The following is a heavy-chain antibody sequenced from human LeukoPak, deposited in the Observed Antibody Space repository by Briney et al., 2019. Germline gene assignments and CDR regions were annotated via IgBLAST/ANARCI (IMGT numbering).Heavy chain of an antibody. Sequence: ASVKVSCKASGYTFTSYDINWVRQATGQGLEWMGWMNPNSGNTGYAQKFQGRVTMTRNTSISTAYMEPSSLRSEDTAVYYCARGLYREDSYGNQVYYYYGMDVWGQGTTVTVSS. V-gene: IGHV1-8*01. D-gene: IGHD5-18*01. CDR3: ARGLYREDSYGNQVYYYYGMDV. J-gene: IGHJ6*02. CDR2: MNPNSGNT. CDR1: GYTFTSYD.